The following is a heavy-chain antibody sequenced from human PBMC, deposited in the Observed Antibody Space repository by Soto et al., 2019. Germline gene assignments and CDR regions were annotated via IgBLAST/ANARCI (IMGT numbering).Heavy chain of an antibody. CDR1: GGTFSSYA. Sequence: SVKVSCKASGGTFSSYAISWVRQAPGQGLEWMGGIIPIFGTANYAQRFQGRVTITADESTSTAYMELSSLRSEDTAVYYCARAGAVGQWPPYYFDYWGQGTLVTVSS. V-gene: IGHV1-69*13. J-gene: IGHJ4*02. CDR3: ARAGAVGQWPPYYFDY. D-gene: IGHD6-19*01. CDR2: IIPIFGTA.